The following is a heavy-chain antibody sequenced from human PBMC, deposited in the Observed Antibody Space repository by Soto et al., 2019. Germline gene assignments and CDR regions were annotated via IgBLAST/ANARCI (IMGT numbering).Heavy chain of an antibody. Sequence: LRLSCAASGFTFSSYAMHWVRQAPGKGLEWVAVISYDGSNKYYADSVKGRFTISRDNSKNTLYLQMNSLRAEDTAVYYCAREGSIAAAGPYTWFDPWGQGTLVTVSS. D-gene: IGHD6-13*01. V-gene: IGHV3-30-3*01. CDR2: ISYDGSNK. J-gene: IGHJ5*02. CDR3: AREGSIAAAGPYTWFDP. CDR1: GFTFSSYA.